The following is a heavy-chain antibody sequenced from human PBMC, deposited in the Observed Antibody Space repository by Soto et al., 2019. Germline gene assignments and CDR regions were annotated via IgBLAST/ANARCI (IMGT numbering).Heavy chain of an antibody. CDR1: GGSISSYY. Sequence: SETLSLTCTVSGGSISSYYWSWIRQPPGKGLEWIGYIYYSGSTNYNPSLKSRVTISVDTSKNQFSLKLSSVTAADTAVYYCARDQRLYDYVWGSYRYSWFDPWGQGTLVTVSS. J-gene: IGHJ5*02. D-gene: IGHD3-16*02. V-gene: IGHV4-59*01. CDR3: ARDQRLYDYVWGSYRYSWFDP. CDR2: IYYSGST.